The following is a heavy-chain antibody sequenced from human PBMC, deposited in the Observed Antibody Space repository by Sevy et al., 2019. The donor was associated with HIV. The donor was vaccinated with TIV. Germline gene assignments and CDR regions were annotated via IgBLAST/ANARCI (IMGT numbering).Heavy chain of an antibody. CDR2: INHSGST. D-gene: IGHD6-19*01. Sequence: SETLSLTCAVYGGSFSGYYWSWIRQPPGKGLEWIGEINHSGSTNYNPSLKSRVTISVDTSKNQFYLKLSSVTAADTAVYYCARAGYIAVAGTLFDYWGQGTLVTVSS. CDR3: ARAGYIAVAGTLFDY. V-gene: IGHV4-34*01. CDR1: GGSFSGYY. J-gene: IGHJ4*02.